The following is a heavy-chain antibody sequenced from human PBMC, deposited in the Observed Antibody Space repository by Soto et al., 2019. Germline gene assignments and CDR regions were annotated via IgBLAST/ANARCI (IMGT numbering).Heavy chain of an antibody. Sequence: PGGSLRLSCAASGFTFSSYAMSWVRQAPGKGLEWVSAISGSGGSTYYADSVKGRFTISRDNSKNTLYLQMNSLRAEDTAVYYCAKDQGADYDFWSGHTQVAWFDPWGQGTLVTVSS. CDR2: ISGSGGST. CDR1: GFTFSSYA. D-gene: IGHD3-3*01. J-gene: IGHJ5*02. V-gene: IGHV3-23*01. CDR3: AKDQGADYDFWSGHTQVAWFDP.